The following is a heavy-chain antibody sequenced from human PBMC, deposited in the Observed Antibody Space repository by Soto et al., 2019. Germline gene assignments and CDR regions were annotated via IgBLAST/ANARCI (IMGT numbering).Heavy chain of an antibody. CDR3: VARGMTYDFLSGPHPFDP. CDR1: NGSFTDYF. V-gene: IGHV4-34*02. D-gene: IGHD3-3*01. CDR2: INHRGGA. J-gene: IGHJ5*02. Sequence: QVQLQQWGAGLLKPSETLSLTCAAHNGSFTDYFWTWIRQYPGKGLEWIGEINHRGGATYNPSLRSRVTISIDTSKNHFSLSLRSLTAADTAVYYCVARGMTYDFLSGPHPFDPWGHGTLVTVSS.